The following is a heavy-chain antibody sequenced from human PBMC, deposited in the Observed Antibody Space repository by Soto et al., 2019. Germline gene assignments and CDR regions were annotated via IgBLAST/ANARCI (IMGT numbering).Heavy chain of an antibody. V-gene: IGHV3-23*01. CDR1: GFTFSSYA. Sequence: GGSLRLSCAASGFTFSSYAMSWVRQAPGKGLEWVSAISGSGGSTYYADSVKGRFTISRDNSKNTLYLQMNSLRAEDRAVYYCATLEPYYYDSSGYSPEGYWGQGTLVTVSS. CDR2: ISGSGGST. J-gene: IGHJ4*02. D-gene: IGHD3-22*01. CDR3: ATLEPYYYDSSGYSPEGY.